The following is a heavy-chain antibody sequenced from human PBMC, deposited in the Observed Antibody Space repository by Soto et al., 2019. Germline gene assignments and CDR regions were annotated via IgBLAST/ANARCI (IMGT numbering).Heavy chain of an antibody. J-gene: IGHJ3*02. CDR1: GFTFSSYG. CDR3: AKGWRGNGYCVDI. V-gene: IGHV3-30*18. D-gene: IGHD5-12*01. CDR2: ISYDGSNK. Sequence: QVQLVESGGGVVQPGRSLRLSCAASGFTFSSYGMHWVRQAPGKGLEWVAVISYDGSNKYYADSVKGRFTISRDNSKNTLYLQMNSLRAEDTAVYYCAKGWRGNGYCVDIWGQGTMDTVSS.